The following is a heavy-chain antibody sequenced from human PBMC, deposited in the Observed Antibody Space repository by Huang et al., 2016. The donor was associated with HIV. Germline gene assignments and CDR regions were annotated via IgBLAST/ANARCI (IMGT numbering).Heavy chain of an antibody. CDR3: ARGLRFCRGGDCFPTHFQH. D-gene: IGHD2-21*02. J-gene: IGHJ1*01. CDR2: INHSVSA. V-gene: IGHV4-34*02. CDR1: GGSFRGSH. Sequence: QVRLEQWGAGLLKPSEPLSLPSAVYGGSFRGSHWTWFGQSPGKGWEWIGEINHSVSATYNPSLKTRVTITGDMSKNQFSLKMTSLTVTDTAVYFCARGLRFCRGGDCFPTHFQHWSQG.